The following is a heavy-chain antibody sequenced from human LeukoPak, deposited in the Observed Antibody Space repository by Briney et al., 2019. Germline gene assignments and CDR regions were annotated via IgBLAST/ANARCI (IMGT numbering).Heavy chain of an antibody. J-gene: IGHJ5*02. CDR1: GGSISSYY. V-gene: IGHV4-4*09. CDR3: ASVAAGMHNWFDP. D-gene: IGHD6-13*01. CDR2: IYTSGST. Sequence: SETLSLTCTVSGGSISSYYWSWIRQPPGKGLEWIGYIYTSGSTNYNPSLKSRVTISVDTSKNQSSLKLSSVTAADTAVYYCASVAAGMHNWFDPWGQGTLVTVSS.